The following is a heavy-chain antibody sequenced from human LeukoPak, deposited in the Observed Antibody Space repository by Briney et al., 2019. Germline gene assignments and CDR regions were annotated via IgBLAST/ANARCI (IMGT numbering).Heavy chain of an antibody. CDR2: IYYSGST. V-gene: IGHV4-59*01. CDR1: GGSISSYY. CDR3: AREKRAVAGTAGTD. Sequence: SETLSLTCTVSGGSISSYYWSWIRQPPGKGLEWIGYIYYSGSTNYNPSLKSRVTISVDTSKNQFSLKLSSVTAADTAVYYCAREKRAVAGTAGTDWGQGTLVTVSS. J-gene: IGHJ4*02. D-gene: IGHD6-19*01.